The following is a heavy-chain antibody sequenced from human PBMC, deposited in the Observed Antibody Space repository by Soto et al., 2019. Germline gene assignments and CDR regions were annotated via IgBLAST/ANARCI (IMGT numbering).Heavy chain of an antibody. D-gene: IGHD2-2*01. CDR2: ISYDGSNK. Sequence: QVQLVESGGGVVQPGRSLRLSCAASGFTFSSYGMHWVRQAPGKGLEWVAVISYDGSNKYYADSVKGRFTISRDNSKNXLXRXRNGLRAEDTVVYYCAKDRGCISTRCYGYYYYGMDVWGQGTTVTVSS. V-gene: IGHV3-30*18. CDR1: GFTFSSYG. J-gene: IGHJ6*02. CDR3: AKDRGCISTRCYGYYYYGMDV.